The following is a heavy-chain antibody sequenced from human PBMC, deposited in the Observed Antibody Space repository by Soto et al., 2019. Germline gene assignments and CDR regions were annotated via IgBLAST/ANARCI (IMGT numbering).Heavy chain of an antibody. V-gene: IGHV3-21*01. CDR3: ARDIAHQLDLDYYYYMDV. D-gene: IGHD6-13*01. CDR2: ISSSSSYI. CDR1: GFTFSSYS. Sequence: GGSLRLSCAASGFTFSSYSMNWVRQAPGKGLEWVSSISSSSSYIYYADSVKGRFTISRDNAKNSLYLQMNSLRAEDTAVYYCARDIAHQLDLDYYYYMDVWGKGTTVTVSS. J-gene: IGHJ6*03.